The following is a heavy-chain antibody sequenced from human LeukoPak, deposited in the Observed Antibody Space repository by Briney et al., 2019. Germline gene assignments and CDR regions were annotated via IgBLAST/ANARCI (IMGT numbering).Heavy chain of an antibody. CDR3: AKHSSSWYSAFDY. V-gene: IGHV3-23*01. CDR1: GFTFSSYA. Sequence: PGGSLRLSCAASGFTFSSYAMSWARQAPGKGLEWVSAISGSGGSTYYADSVKGRFTISRDNSKNTLYLQMNSLRAEDTAVYYCAKHSSSWYSAFDYWGQGTLVTVSS. D-gene: IGHD6-13*01. CDR2: ISGSGGST. J-gene: IGHJ4*02.